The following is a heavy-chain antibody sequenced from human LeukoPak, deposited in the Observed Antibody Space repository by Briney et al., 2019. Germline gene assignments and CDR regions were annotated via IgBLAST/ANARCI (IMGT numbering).Heavy chain of an antibody. V-gene: IGHV1-46*01. CDR2: INPSGGST. CDR3: ARDVQLERLLH. D-gene: IGHD1-1*01. CDR1: GYTFTSYY. Sequence: GASVMVSCKASGYTFTSYYMHWVRQAPGQGLEWMGIINPSGGSTSYAQKFQGRVTMTRDTSISTVYMELSRLRSDDTAVYYCARDVQLERLLHWGQGTLVTVSS. J-gene: IGHJ4*02.